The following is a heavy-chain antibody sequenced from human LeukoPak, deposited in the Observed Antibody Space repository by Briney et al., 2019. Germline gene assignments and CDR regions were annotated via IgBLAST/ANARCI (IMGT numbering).Heavy chain of an antibody. CDR1: GYTLTELS. V-gene: IGHV1-24*01. D-gene: IGHD3-10*01. Sequence: ASVKVSCKVSGYTLTELSMHWVRQAPGKGLEWMGGFDPEDGETIYAQKFQGRVTMTEDTSTDTAYMELSSLRSEDTAVYYCATVAGEAGAFDIWGQGTMVTVSS. CDR3: ATVAGEAGAFDI. CDR2: FDPEDGET. J-gene: IGHJ3*02.